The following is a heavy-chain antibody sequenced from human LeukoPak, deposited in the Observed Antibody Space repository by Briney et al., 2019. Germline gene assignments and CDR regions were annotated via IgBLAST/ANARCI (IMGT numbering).Heavy chain of an antibody. CDR3: AREVNEPASTHAFDI. CDR2: IYRSGSA. CDR1: GGSFSDYF. D-gene: IGHD2-15*01. Sequence: SETLSLTCAVYGGSFSDYFWSWIRQHPGKGLGWLGYIYRSGSAYYNPSLKSRLTISVDTSKNQFSLKLKSVMAADTAVYYCAREVNEPASTHAFDIWGQGTMVTASS. V-gene: IGHV4-34*09. J-gene: IGHJ3*02.